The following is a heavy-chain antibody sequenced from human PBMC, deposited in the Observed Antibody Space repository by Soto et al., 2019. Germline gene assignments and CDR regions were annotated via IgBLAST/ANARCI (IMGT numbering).Heavy chain of an antibody. J-gene: IGHJ5*02. V-gene: IGHV4-59*01. CDR1: GGSISSYY. D-gene: IGHD2-15*01. CDR2: IYYSGST. Sequence: SETLSLTCTVSGGSISSYYWSWIRQPPGKGLEWIGYIYYSGSTNYNPSLKSRVTISVDTSKNQFSLKLSSVTAADTAVYYCARIVVVVAATGERWFDPWGQGTLVTVSS. CDR3: ARIVVVVAATGERWFDP.